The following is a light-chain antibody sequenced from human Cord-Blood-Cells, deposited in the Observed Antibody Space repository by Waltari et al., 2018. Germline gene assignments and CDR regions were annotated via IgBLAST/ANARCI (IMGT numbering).Light chain of an antibody. CDR1: SSDVGGYNY. J-gene: IGLJ1*01. Sequence: QSALTQPASVSGSPGQSITISCTGTSSDVGGYNYVSWYQQHPGKAPKLMIYDVSKRPSGVSNRCSGYKSGNTASLTISGLQAEDEADYYCSSYTSSSTYVFGTGTKVTVL. V-gene: IGLV2-14*01. CDR3: SSYTSSSTYV. CDR2: DVS.